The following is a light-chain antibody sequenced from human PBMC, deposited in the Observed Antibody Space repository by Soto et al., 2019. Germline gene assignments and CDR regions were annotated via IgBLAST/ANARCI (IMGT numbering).Light chain of an antibody. Sequence: QSVLTQPRSVSGSPGQSVTISCTGTSSDVGGYNYVSWYQQHPGKAPKLMIYDVSKRPSGVPDRFSGSKSGNTASLTISGLQDEDEADYYCCSYAGSSYVFGTGTKLTVL. CDR3: CSYAGSSYV. V-gene: IGLV2-11*01. J-gene: IGLJ1*01. CDR1: SSDVGGYNY. CDR2: DVS.